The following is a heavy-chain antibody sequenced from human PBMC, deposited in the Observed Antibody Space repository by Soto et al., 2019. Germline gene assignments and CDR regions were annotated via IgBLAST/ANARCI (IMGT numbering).Heavy chain of an antibody. CDR2: TSHSGNT. V-gene: IGHV4-4*02. CDR3: ARDTKVGDSWYFDY. Sequence: QVQLQESGPGLVRPSETLSLTCAVSGDSISSGNWWSWVRQPPGQGLEWIGETSHSGNTNYNPSLKSRLTISVDKSKNQFSLKLSSVTAADTALYYCARDTKVGDSWYFDYWGQGALITVPS. J-gene: IGHJ4*02. D-gene: IGHD1-26*01. CDR1: GDSISSGNW.